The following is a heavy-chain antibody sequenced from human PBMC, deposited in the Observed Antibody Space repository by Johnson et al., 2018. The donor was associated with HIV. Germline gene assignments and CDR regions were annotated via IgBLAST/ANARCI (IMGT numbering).Heavy chain of an antibody. J-gene: IGHJ3*02. CDR3: AKDLFTEREDDVFDI. V-gene: IGHV3-48*03. D-gene: IGHD1-26*01. Sequence: VQLVESGGGVVQPGRSLRLSCAASGFTFSSYAMHWVRQAPGKGLEWVSYISSSGSTIYYADSVKGRFTISRDNAKNSLYLQMNSLRAEDTAVYYCAKDLFTEREDDVFDIWGQGTMVTVSS. CDR1: GFTFSSYA. CDR2: ISSSGSTI.